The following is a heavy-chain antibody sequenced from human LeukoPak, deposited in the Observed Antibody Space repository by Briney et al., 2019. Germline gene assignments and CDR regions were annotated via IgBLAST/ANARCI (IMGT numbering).Heavy chain of an antibody. Sequence: GGSLRLSCAASGFTFSSYAMSWVRQAPGKGLKWVSAISGSGGSTYYADSVKGRFTISRDNSKNTLYLQMNSLRAEDTAVYYCAKRSRFGELFATAYYYGMDVWGQGTTVTVSS. D-gene: IGHD3-10*01. CDR2: ISGSGGST. J-gene: IGHJ6*02. CDR3: AKRSRFGELFATAYYYGMDV. CDR1: GFTFSSYA. V-gene: IGHV3-23*01.